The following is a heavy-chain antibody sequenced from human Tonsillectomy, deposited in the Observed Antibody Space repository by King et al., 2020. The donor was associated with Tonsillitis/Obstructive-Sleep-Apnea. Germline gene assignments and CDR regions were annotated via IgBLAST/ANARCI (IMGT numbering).Heavy chain of an antibody. V-gene: IGHV3-74*01. CDR1: GFTFRNYW. CDR2: INYDGSRT. CDR3: ARETAEGFVFDY. Sequence: DVQLVESGGGLVQPGGSLRLSCAASGFTFRNYWMHCVRQAPGKGVVWVSRINYDGSRTTYADSVKGRLTISRDNAKNTLYLQMNSLRAEDTAVYHCARETAEGFVFDYWGQGTLVTVSS. D-gene: IGHD3-10*01. J-gene: IGHJ4*02.